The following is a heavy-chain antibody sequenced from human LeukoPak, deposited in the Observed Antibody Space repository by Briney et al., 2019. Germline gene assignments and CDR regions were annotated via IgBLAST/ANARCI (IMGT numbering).Heavy chain of an antibody. V-gene: IGHV1-69*13. CDR3: AREEYGDYQTGLTSGYFDY. D-gene: IGHD4-17*01. Sequence: SVKVSCKASGYTFTSYYMHWVRQAPGQGLEWMGGIVPIFGTANYAQKFQGRVTITADESTSTAYMELSSLRSEDTAVYYCAREEYGDYQTGLTSGYFDYWGQGTLVTVSS. CDR2: IVPIFGTA. J-gene: IGHJ4*02. CDR1: GYTFTSYY.